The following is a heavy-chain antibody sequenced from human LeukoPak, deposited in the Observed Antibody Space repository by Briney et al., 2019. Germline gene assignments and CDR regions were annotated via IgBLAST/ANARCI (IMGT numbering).Heavy chain of an antibody. Sequence: PSETLSLTCTVSGGSISSYYWSWIRQPPGKGLEWIGYIYYSGSTNYNPSLKSRVTISVDTSKNQFSLKLSSVTAADTAVYYCARANVRSWFDPWGQGTLVTVSS. D-gene: IGHD1-1*01. CDR1: GGSISSYY. J-gene: IGHJ5*02. CDR3: ARANVRSWFDP. V-gene: IGHV4-59*12. CDR2: IYYSGST.